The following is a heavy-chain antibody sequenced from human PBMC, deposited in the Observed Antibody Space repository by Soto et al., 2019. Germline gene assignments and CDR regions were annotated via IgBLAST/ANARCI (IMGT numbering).Heavy chain of an antibody. V-gene: IGHV3-30*18. D-gene: IGHD2-8*01. CDR2: ISYDGSSK. J-gene: IGHJ4*02. CDR3: SKDRRGGRAVLDS. Sequence: SLRLSCAASGFSFSNYGMHWVRQAPGKGLEWVAVISYDGSSKYHADSVKGRFTISRDNSKNTLHLQMNSLRAEDTAVYYCSKDRRGGRAVLDSWGQGTPVTAPQ. CDR1: GFSFSNYG.